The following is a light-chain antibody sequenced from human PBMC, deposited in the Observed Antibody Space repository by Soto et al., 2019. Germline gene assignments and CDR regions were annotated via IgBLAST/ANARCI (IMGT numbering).Light chain of an antibody. CDR1: RIVSSSY. CDR3: QQYVSSPRT. V-gene: IGKV3-20*01. J-gene: IGKJ1*01. Sequence: EIVLTQSPATLSLSPGERATLSCRASRIVSSSYLTWYQQKPGQAPRLLMYGASNRATGIPDRFSGSGSGTDFTLTISGLEPEDFAVYYCQQYVSSPRTFGQGTKVDIK. CDR2: GAS.